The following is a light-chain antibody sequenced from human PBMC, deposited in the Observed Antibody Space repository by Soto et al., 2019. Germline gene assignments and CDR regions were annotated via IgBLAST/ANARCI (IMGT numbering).Light chain of an antibody. V-gene: IGKV3-20*01. CDR1: QSVSSSY. Sequence: EIVLTQSPGTLSLSPGERATLSCRASQSVSSSYLAWYQQKPGQAPRLLIYGASSRATGIPDRFSGSGSGTDFTLTISRLEPKDFAVYYCQQYGTSVPITFGQGTRLEIK. CDR2: GAS. J-gene: IGKJ5*01. CDR3: QQYGTSVPIT.